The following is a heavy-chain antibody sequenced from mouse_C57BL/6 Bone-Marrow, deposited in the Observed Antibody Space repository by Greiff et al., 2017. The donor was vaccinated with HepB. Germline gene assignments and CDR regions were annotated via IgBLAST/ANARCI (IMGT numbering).Heavy chain of an antibody. D-gene: IGHD1-1*01. CDR3: ARRGATVVADWYFDV. CDR2: ISNLAYSI. J-gene: IGHJ1*03. Sequence: EVQLMESGGGLVQPGGSLKLSCAASGFTFSDYGMAWVRQAPRKGPEWVAFISNLAYSIYYADTVTGRFTISRENAKNTLYLEMSSLRSEDTAMYYCARRGATVVADWYFDVWGTGTTVTVSS. CDR1: GFTFSDYG. V-gene: IGHV5-15*01.